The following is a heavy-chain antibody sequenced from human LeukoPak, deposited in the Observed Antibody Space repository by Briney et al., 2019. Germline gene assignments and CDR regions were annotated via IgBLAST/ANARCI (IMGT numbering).Heavy chain of an antibody. D-gene: IGHD6-13*01. V-gene: IGHV3-53*01. CDR3: ASVRPGSSSWYEYRI. Sequence: GGSLRLSCSASGFTFRDYPIHWVRQAPGKGLEWVSVIYTSGTTYYADSVKGRFTISRDNSKNTLYLQMNSLRAEDTAVYYCASVRPGSSSWYEYRIWGQGTTVTVSS. CDR1: GFTFRDYP. J-gene: IGHJ3*02. CDR2: IYTSGTT.